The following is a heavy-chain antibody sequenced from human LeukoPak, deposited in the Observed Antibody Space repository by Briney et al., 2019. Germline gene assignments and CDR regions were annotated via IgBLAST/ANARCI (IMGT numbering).Heavy chain of an antibody. CDR2: ISGSGGST. J-gene: IGHJ4*02. CDR3: AKNSGSPNYFDY. D-gene: IGHD5-12*01. CDR1: GFTFSSYA. V-gene: IGHV3-23*01. Sequence: GGSLRLSCAASGFTFSSYAMSWVRQAPGKGLEWVSAISGSGGSTYYADSVKGRFTISRDNPKNTLYLQMNSLRAEDTAVYYCAKNSGSPNYFDYWGQGTLVTVSS.